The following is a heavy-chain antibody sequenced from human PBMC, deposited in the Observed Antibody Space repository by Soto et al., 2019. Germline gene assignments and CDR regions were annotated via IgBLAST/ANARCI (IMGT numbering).Heavy chain of an antibody. J-gene: IGHJ4*02. D-gene: IGHD6-19*01. V-gene: IGHV1-69*01. CDR2: IIPIFGTA. CDR3: ARDLGSGWYNY. CDR1: VGTFSSAA. Sequence: TVSLDASVGTFSSAAISWVRQAPGQGLEWMGGIIPIFGTANYAQNFQGRVTIAADESTNTAYMGLSSLRSEDTAVYYCARDLGSGWYNYWGQGTRGTVSS.